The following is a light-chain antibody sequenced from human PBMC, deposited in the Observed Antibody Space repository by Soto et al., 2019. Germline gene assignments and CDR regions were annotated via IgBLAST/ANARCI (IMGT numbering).Light chain of an antibody. CDR3: QQYNNWPRGT. CDR1: QSVSSN. CDR2: GAS. V-gene: IGKV3-15*01. Sequence: EIVMTQSPATLSVSPGERATLSCRASQSVSSNLAWYQQNPGQAPRLLIYGASTRATGMPARFSGSGSGTEFTLTISSLQSEDFAVYYCQQYNNWPRGTFGQGTKLEIK. J-gene: IGKJ2*01.